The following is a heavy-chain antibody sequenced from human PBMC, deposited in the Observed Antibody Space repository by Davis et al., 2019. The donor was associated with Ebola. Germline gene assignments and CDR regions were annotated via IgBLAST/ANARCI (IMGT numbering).Heavy chain of an antibody. D-gene: IGHD3-3*01. CDR2: IIPIIGIA. J-gene: IGHJ4*02. Sequence: AASVQVSCKASGGTFSTYTISWVRQAPGQGLEWMGRIIPIIGIANYAQKFQGRVTITADKSTSTAYMELISLRSEDTAVYYCARGITIFGVDKSIDYWGQGTLVTVSS. V-gene: IGHV1-69*02. CDR1: GGTFSTYT. CDR3: ARGITIFGVDKSIDY.